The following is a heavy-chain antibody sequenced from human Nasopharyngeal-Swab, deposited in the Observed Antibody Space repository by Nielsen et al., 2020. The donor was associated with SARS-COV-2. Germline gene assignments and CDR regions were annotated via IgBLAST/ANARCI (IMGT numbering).Heavy chain of an antibody. J-gene: IGHJ6*02. CDR3: ASSGYRLDYYSMDV. V-gene: IGHV3-48*02. Sequence: GEFLKISCAASGFTFSSCSMNWVRQAPGKGLEWVSYISSRSSNIYYADSVKGRFTISRDNAKNSLYLQMNSLRDEDTAVYYCASSGYRLDYYSMDVWGQGTTVTVSS. D-gene: IGHD5-18*01. CDR2: ISSRSSNI. CDR1: GFTFSSCS.